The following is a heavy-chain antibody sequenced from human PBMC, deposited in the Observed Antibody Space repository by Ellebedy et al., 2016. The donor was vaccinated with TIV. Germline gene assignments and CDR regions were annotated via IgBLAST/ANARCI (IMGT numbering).Heavy chain of an antibody. CDR2: MSTTSTI. CDR3: ARDSPRTRWFFDL. D-gene: IGHD3/OR15-3a*01. J-gene: IGHJ2*01. Sequence: GESLKISCAASGFTLSTYSMNWVRQAPGKGLEWVSYMSTTSTIYYADSVKGRFTISRDSGKNSLYLQMNSLRDEDTAVCHCARDSPRTRWFFDLWGRGTLVTVSS. CDR1: GFTLSTYS. V-gene: IGHV3-48*02.